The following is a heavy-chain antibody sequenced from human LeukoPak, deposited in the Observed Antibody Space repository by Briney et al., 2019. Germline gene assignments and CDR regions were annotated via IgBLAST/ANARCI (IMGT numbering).Heavy chain of an antibody. D-gene: IGHD2-2*01. CDR1: GGTFSSYA. Sequence: ASVKVSCKASGGTFSSYAISWVRQAPGQGLEWMGGIIPIFGTANYAQKFQGRVTITADESTSTAYMELSSLRSEDTAMYYCARMPRAYYYYMDVWGKGTTVTISS. V-gene: IGHV1-69*13. CDR2: IIPIFGTA. J-gene: IGHJ6*03. CDR3: ARMPRAYYYYMDV.